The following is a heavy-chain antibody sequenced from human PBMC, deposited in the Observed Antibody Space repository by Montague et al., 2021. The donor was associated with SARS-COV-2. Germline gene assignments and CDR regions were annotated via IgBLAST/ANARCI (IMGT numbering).Heavy chain of an antibody. CDR1: GGSISSGSYY. CDR3: AVVDILTGYSLNY. CDR2: ISISGST. J-gene: IGHJ4*02. V-gene: IGHV4-61*02. D-gene: IGHD3-9*01. Sequence: TLSLTCTVSGGSISSGSYYWSWIRQSAGKGLEWIGRISISGSTNYNPSLKSRVTISVDTSKNQFSLKLSSVTAADTAMYYCAVVDILTGYSLNYWGQGTLVTVSS.